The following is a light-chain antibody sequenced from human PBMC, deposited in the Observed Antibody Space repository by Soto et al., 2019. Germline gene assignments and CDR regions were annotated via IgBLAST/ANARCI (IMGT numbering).Light chain of an antibody. J-gene: IGLJ1*01. CDR2: ESN. CDR3: ASWDHSLSGYV. CDR1: ISNIGNNY. Sequence: SVVKQPPSVSAAPGQKVTLSCSGNISNIGNNYVSWYQQLPGAAPTLLIYESNRRPTGIPDRFSGSKSATSATLDITGLQTGDEADYYCASWDHSLSGYVFGSGTKVTVL. V-gene: IGLV1-51*02.